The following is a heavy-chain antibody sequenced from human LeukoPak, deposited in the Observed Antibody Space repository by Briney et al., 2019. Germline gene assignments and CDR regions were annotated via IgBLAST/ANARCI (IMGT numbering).Heavy chain of an antibody. V-gene: IGHV1-18*01. CDR2: ISAYNGNT. D-gene: IGHD2-15*01. J-gene: IGHJ6*03. Sequence: ASVKVSCKASGYTFTSYGISWVRQAPGQGLEWMGWISAYNGNTNYAQKLQGRVTMTTDTSTSIAYMELRSLRSDDTAVYYCARGVRWWSREYYYMDVWGKGTTVTVSS. CDR1: GYTFTSYG. CDR3: ARGVRWWSREYYYMDV.